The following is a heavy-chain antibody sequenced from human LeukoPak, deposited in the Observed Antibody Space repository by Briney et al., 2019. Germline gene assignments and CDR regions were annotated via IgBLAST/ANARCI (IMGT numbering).Heavy chain of an antibody. J-gene: IGHJ4*01. CDR2: TKHDGCEN. V-gene: IGHV3-7*01. CDR3: ARSSGYDLLDY. CDR1: GFPFRRCC. Sequence: GGSLRLSCAPWGFPFRRCCVFGVPGAPEGGGERVSNTKHDGCENYYVDSVKGRFTISRDNAKNSLYLQMSSLRAADTAAYYCARSSGYDLLDYWGHGTLVTVSS. D-gene: IGHD5-12*01.